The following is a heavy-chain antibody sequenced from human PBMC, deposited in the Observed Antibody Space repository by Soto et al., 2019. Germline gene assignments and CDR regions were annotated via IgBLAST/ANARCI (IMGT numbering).Heavy chain of an antibody. V-gene: IGHV3-7*01. J-gene: IGHJ6*03. CDR2: IKQDGSEK. Sequence: GGSLRLSCAASGFTFSSYWMSWVRQAPGKGLEWVAKIKQDGSEKYYVDSVKGRFTISRDNAKNSLYLQMNSLRAEDTAVYYCAREGLLLWFDYMDVWGKGTTVTVSS. CDR3: AREGLLLWFDYMDV. D-gene: IGHD3-10*01. CDR1: GFTFSSYW.